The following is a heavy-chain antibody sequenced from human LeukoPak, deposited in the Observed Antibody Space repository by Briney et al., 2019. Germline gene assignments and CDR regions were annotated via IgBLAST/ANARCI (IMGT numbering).Heavy chain of an antibody. J-gene: IGHJ4*02. CDR1: GYSFTSYW. CDR2: IYPGDSDT. CDR3: ARHSLVDTAMVEFDY. D-gene: IGHD5-18*01. V-gene: IGHV5-51*01. Sequence: GESLKISCKGSGYSFTSYWIGWARQMPGKGLEWMGIIYPGDSDTRYSPSFQGRVTISADKSISTAYLQWSSLKASDTAMYYCARHSLVDTAMVEFDYWGQGTLVTVSS.